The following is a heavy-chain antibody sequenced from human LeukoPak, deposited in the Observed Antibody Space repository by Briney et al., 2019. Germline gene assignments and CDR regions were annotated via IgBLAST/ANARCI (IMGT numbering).Heavy chain of an antibody. V-gene: IGHV4-4*07. Sequence: SETLSLTCTVSGGSISSYYWSWIRQPAGKGLEWIGRIYTSGSTNYNPSLKSRVTISVDTSKNQFSLKLSSVTAADTAVYYCARETAMARSYYYYYMDVWGKGTTVTVSS. CDR1: GGSISSYY. D-gene: IGHD5-18*01. CDR2: IYTSGST. J-gene: IGHJ6*03. CDR3: ARETAMARSYYYYYMDV.